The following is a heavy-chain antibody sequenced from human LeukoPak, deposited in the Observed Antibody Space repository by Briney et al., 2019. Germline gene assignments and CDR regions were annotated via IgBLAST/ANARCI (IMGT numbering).Heavy chain of an antibody. CDR2: ISSSSSYI. V-gene: IGHV3-21*01. CDR3: ARVGDSSGYIPYFFDY. J-gene: IGHJ4*02. Sequence: PGGSLRLSCAASGFTFISYSMNWVRQAPGKGLEWVSSISSSSSYIHYADSVKGRLTISRDNAKNSLYLQMNSLRAEDTAVYYCARVGDSSGYIPYFFDYWGQGTLVTVSS. D-gene: IGHD3-22*01. CDR1: GFTFISYS.